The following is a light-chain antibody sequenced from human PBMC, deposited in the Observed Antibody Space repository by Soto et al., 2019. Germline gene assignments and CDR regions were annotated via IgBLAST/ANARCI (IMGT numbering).Light chain of an antibody. Sequence: QSVLTQPPSVAATPGQKVTISCSGSNSSIGNNYVSWYQQLPGTAPKLLIYDNLHRPSGIPDRFSGSKSGTSATLAITGLQAGDEADYYCGTWDSRLSVGVFGGGTKVTVL. CDR2: DNL. V-gene: IGLV1-51*01. J-gene: IGLJ2*01. CDR1: NSSIGNNY. CDR3: GTWDSRLSVGV.